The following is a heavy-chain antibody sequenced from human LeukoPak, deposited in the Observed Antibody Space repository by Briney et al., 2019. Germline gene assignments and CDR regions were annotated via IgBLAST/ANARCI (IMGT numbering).Heavy chain of an antibody. D-gene: IGHD7-27*01. J-gene: IGHJ4*02. CDR2: ISPSSSSI. CDR1: GFIFSSYE. CDR3: ARENAWGYFDF. V-gene: IGHV3-48*03. Sequence: GGSLRLSCAASGFIFSSYEMNWVRQAPGKGLEWVSYISPSSSSIYFADSVKGRFTISRDNAQNPLYLQMNSLRAEDTAVYYCARENAWGYFDFWGQGTLVTVSS.